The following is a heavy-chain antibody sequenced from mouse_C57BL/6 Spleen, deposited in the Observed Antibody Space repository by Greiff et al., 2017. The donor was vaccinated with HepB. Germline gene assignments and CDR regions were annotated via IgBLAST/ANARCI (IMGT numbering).Heavy chain of an antibody. D-gene: IGHD3-2*02. V-gene: IGHV5-15*01. CDR3: ARHDSSGFDY. J-gene: IGHJ2*01. CDR1: GFTFSDYG. CDR2: ISNLAYSI. Sequence: EVKLQESGGGLVQPGGSLKLSCAASGFTFSDYGMAWVRQAPRKGPEWVAFISNLAYSIYYADTVTGRFTISRENAKNTLYLEMSSLRSEDTAMYYCARHDSSGFDYWGQGTTLTVSS.